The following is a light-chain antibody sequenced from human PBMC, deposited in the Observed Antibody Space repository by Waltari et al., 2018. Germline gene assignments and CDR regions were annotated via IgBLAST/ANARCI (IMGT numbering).Light chain of an antibody. J-gene: IGLJ1*01. Sequence: QSALTQPASVSGSPGQSITIPCSGTDSDVGSYDFVSWYQQHPGKAPHRIIYEFSNRPSVISNRFSASKSGNTASLTISGLQAEDEADDYCSSYTTSSAPGVFGTGTRVTVL. V-gene: IGLV2-14*01. CDR3: SSYTTSSAPGV. CDR2: EFS. CDR1: DSDVGSYDF.